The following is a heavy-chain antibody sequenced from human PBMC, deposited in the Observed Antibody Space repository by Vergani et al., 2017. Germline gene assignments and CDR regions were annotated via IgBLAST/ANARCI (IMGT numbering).Heavy chain of an antibody. D-gene: IGHD3-22*01. CDR3: ASPVYYYDSSGYHYYFDY. CDR1: GGTFSSYA. CDR2: IIPIFGTA. J-gene: IGHJ4*02. Sequence: QVQLVQSGAEVKKPGSSVKVSCKASGGTFSSYAISWVRQAPGQGLEWMGGIIPIFGTANYAQKFQGRVTITADESTSTAYMELGSLRSEDTAVYYCASPVYYYDSSGYHYYFDYWGQGTLVTVSS. V-gene: IGHV1-69*12.